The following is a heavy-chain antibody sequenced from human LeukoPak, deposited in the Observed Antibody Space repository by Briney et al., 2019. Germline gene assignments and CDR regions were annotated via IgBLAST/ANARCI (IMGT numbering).Heavy chain of an antibody. CDR3: AKSEASGFDY. J-gene: IGHJ4*02. CDR2: ISGSGGSA. V-gene: IGHV3-23*01. D-gene: IGHD1-26*01. CDR1: GDSINTKSYY. Sequence: ASETLSLTCTVSGDSINTKSYYWGWIRQPPGKGLEWVSAISGSGGSAYYADSVKGRFTISRDNSKNTLYLQMNSLRAEDTAVYYCAKSEASGFDYWGQGTLVTVSS.